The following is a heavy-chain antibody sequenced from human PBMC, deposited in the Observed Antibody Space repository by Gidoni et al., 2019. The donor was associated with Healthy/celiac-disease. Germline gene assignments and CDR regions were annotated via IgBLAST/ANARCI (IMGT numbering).Heavy chain of an antibody. V-gene: IGHV5-51*01. Sequence: EVQLVQSGAEVKQPGESLKISCKGSGYSFTSYWIGWVRQMPGKGLEWMGIIYPGDSDTRYSPSFQGQVTISADKSISTAYLQWSSLKASDTAMYYCARHKFARVVLYQIDYWGQGTLVTVSS. D-gene: IGHD2-2*02. J-gene: IGHJ4*02. CDR1: GYSFTSYW. CDR3: ARHKFARVVLYQIDY. CDR2: IYPGDSDT.